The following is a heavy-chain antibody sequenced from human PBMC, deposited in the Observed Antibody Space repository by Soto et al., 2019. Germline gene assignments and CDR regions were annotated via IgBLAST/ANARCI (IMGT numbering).Heavy chain of an antibody. J-gene: IGHJ6*02. V-gene: IGHV1-18*01. D-gene: IGHD1-7*01. CDR1: GYTFTSYG. Sequence: ASVKVSCKASGYTFTSYGISWVRQAPGQGLEWMGWISAYNGNTNYAQKLQGRVTMTTDTSTSTAYMELRSLRSDDTAVYYCARRHGELYYYYGMDVWGQGTTVTVSS. CDR3: ARRHGELYYYYGMDV. CDR2: ISAYNGNT.